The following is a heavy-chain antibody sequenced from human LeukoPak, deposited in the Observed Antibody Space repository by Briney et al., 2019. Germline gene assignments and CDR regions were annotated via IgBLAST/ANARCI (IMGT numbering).Heavy chain of an antibody. CDR2: IYGGGTT. J-gene: IGHJ4*02. D-gene: IGHD4-17*01. Sequence: PGGSLRLSCAASGFTVSNNYMSWVRQAPGKGLEWVSLIYGGGTTYYADSVKGRFTISSGSSKNTLYLQMNSLRAEDTAVYYCARAPNYGDYGGQWGRGTLVTVSS. CDR3: ARAPNYGDYGGQ. V-gene: IGHV3-53*01. CDR1: GFTVSNNY.